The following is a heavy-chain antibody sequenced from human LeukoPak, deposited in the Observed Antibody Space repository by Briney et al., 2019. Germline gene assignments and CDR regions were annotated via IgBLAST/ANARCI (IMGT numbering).Heavy chain of an antibody. V-gene: IGHV3-30-3*01. CDR2: ISYDGSNK. J-gene: IGHJ6*02. CDR1: GFTFSSYA. CDR3: ARDLRPRYGMDV. Sequence: GRSLRLSCAASGFTFSSYAMHWVRQAPGKGLEWVAVISYDGSNKYYADSAKGRFTISRDNSKNTLYLQMNSLRAEDTAVYYCARDLRPRYGMDVWGQGTTVTVSS.